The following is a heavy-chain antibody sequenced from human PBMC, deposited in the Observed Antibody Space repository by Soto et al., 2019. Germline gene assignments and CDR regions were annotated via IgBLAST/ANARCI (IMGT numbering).Heavy chain of an antibody. Sequence: QVQLQQWGAGLLKPSETLSLTCDVYGGSFSRYYWNWIRQPPGKGLEWLGEINHSGSTNYNPSLEGRVPLSLDPSKNQFSLKLTSGTAADTAVYYCARGEGRLGGTWFDPWGQGTLVTVSS. D-gene: IGHD1-7*01. V-gene: IGHV4-34*01. CDR3: ARGEGRLGGTWFDP. CDR2: INHSGST. CDR1: GGSFSRYY. J-gene: IGHJ5*02.